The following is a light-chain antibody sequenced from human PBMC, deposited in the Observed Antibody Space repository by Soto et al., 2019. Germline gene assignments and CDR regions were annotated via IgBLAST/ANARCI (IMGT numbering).Light chain of an antibody. J-gene: IGKJ1*01. CDR1: QSVSSSY. CDR2: GAS. CDR3: QQYGSSST. V-gene: IGKV3-20*01. Sequence: ENVLTQSPGTPSLSPGERATLSCRASQSVSSSYLAWYQQKPGQAPRLLIYGASSRATGIPDRFSGSGSGTDFTLTISRLEPEDFAVYYCQQYGSSSTFGQGTKVDIK.